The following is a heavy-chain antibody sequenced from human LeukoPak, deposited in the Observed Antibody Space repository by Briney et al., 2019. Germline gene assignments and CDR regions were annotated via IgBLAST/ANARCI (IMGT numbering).Heavy chain of an antibody. CDR2: ISSSSSTI. CDR3: ARPLYDSSGYADFHFDY. D-gene: IGHD3-22*01. Sequence: QAGGSLRLFCAASGFTFTSYSMNWVRQAPGKGLEWVSYISSSSSTIYYADSVKGRFTISRDNAKNSLYLQMNSLRAEDTAVYYCARPLYDSSGYADFHFDYWGQGTLVTVSS. V-gene: IGHV3-48*04. J-gene: IGHJ4*02. CDR1: GFTFTSYS.